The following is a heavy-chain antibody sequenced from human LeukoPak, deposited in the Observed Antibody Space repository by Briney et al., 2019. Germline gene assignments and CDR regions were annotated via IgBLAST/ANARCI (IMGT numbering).Heavy chain of an antibody. CDR3: ASPPGNADPVGSYYFDY. Sequence: ASVKVSCKASGGTFSSYAISWVRLAPGQGLEWMGRIIPIFGIANYAQKFQGRVTITADKSTSTAYMELSSLRSEDTAVYYCASPPGNADPVGSYYFDYWGQGTLVTVSS. J-gene: IGHJ4*02. CDR1: GGTFSSYA. CDR2: IIPIFGIA. V-gene: IGHV1-69*17. D-gene: IGHD1-14*01.